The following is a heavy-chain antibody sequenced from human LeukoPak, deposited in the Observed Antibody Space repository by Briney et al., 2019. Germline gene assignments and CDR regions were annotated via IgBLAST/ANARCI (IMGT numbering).Heavy chain of an antibody. CDR3: ARESRSGVQYSSGWFDY. CDR2: INPNSGGT. CDR1: GYTFTGYY. Sequence: ASVKVSCTASGYTFTGYYMHWVRQAPGQGLEWMGWINPNSGGTNYAQKFQGWVTMTRDTSISTAYMELSRLRSDDTAVYYCARESRSGVQYSSGWFDYWGQGTLVTVSS. D-gene: IGHD6-19*01. J-gene: IGHJ4*02. V-gene: IGHV1-2*04.